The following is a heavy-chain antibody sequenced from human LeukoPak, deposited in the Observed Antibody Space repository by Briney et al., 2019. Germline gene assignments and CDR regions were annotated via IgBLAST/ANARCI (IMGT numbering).Heavy chain of an antibody. V-gene: IGHV3-48*03. J-gene: IGHJ4*02. D-gene: IGHD3-22*01. Sequence: GGSLRLSCAASGFTFSSYEMSWIRQAPGKGLEWVSYISSSGSTIYYADSVKGRFTISRDNAKNSLYLQMNSLRAEDTAVYYCARDLGYYYDSSGSPFDYWGQGTLVTVSS. CDR1: GFTFSSYE. CDR2: ISSSGSTI. CDR3: ARDLGYYYDSSGSPFDY.